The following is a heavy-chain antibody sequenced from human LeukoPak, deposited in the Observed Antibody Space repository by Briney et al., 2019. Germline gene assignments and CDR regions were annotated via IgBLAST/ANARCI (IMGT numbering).Heavy chain of an antibody. Sequence: SETLSLTCTVSGGSISSSSYYWGWIRQPPGKGLEWIGSIYYSGSTYYNPSLKSQITISVDTSKNQLSLKVSSVTAADSAVYCCARHRAVSVVGNFYFDYWGQGTLVTVSS. V-gene: IGHV4-39*01. J-gene: IGHJ4*02. D-gene: IGHD1-26*01. CDR1: GGSISSSSYY. CDR3: ARHRAVSVVGNFYFDY. CDR2: IYYSGST.